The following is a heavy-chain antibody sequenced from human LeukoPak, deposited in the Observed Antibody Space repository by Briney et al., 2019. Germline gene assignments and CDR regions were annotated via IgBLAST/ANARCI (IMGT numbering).Heavy chain of an antibody. V-gene: IGHV5-51*01. J-gene: IGHJ6*03. D-gene: IGHD6-13*01. CDR2: IYPGDSDT. Sequence: GESLKISCKGSGYSFTSYWIGWVRQMPGKGLEWMGIIYPGDSDTRYSPSFQGQVTISADKSISTAYLQWSSLKASDTAMYYCARTPRIAAAGYYYHYMDVWGKGTTVTVSS. CDR3: ARTPRIAAAGYYYHYMDV. CDR1: GYSFTSYW.